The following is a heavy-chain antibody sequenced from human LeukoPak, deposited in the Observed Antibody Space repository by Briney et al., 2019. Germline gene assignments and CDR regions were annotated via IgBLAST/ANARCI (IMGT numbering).Heavy chain of an antibody. J-gene: IGHJ4*02. Sequence: SETLSLTCTVSGGSISSHYWDWIRQPPGKGLEWIGYISNSGSTNYNPSLKSRVTISVDTSKSQFSLKLSSVTAADTAVYYCARGGGDSSSSQDFDYWGQGTLVTVSS. D-gene: IGHD6-13*01. V-gene: IGHV4-59*11. CDR1: GGSISSHY. CDR3: ARGGGDSSSSQDFDY. CDR2: ISNSGST.